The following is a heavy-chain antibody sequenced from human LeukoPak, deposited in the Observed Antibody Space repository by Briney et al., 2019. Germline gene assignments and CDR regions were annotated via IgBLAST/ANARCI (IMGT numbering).Heavy chain of an antibody. Sequence: MSSETLSLTCTVSGASISRYYWNWIRQPPGKRLEWVGYIDYNGRANYNPSLKSRVTISVDTSRNHFSLRLNSVTAADTAVYYCARHPLRPDGYHNEGWFDSWGQGTLVTVSS. D-gene: IGHD5-24*01. CDR1: GASISRYY. CDR3: ARHPLRPDGYHNEGWFDS. V-gene: IGHV4-59*08. CDR2: IDYNGRA. J-gene: IGHJ5*01.